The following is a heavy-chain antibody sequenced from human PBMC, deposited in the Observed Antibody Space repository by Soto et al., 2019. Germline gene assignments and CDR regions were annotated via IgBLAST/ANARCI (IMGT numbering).Heavy chain of an antibody. J-gene: IGHJ4*02. CDR2: IYYSGST. CDR1: GGSISSGGYY. D-gene: IGHD4-17*01. V-gene: IGHV4-31*03. CDR3: ARGDMTTVTRRSGYYFDY. Sequence: QVQLQESGPGLVKPSQTLSLTCTVSGGSISSGGYYWSWIRQHPGKGLEWIGYIYYSGSTYYNPSLKSRVTISVDTSKNQFSLKLSSVTAADTAVYYCARGDMTTVTRRSGYYFDYWGQGTLVTVSS.